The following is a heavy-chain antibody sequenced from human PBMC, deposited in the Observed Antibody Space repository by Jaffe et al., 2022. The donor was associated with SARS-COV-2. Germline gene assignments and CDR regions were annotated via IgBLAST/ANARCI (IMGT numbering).Heavy chain of an antibody. CDR2: IRSQAFRATT. V-gene: IGHV3-49*03. Sequence: EVQLVESGGGLVQPGRSLRLSCTTSGFTFGDYAMSWFRQAPGRGLEWVGLIRSQAFRATTEYAASVKDRFTVSRDDSKNIAYLQMNSLKTEDTAVYFCTRDRYYHNSGSYRFDYWGQGTLVTVSS. CDR3: TRDRYYHNSGSYRFDY. D-gene: IGHD3-10*01. J-gene: IGHJ4*02. CDR1: GFTFGDYA.